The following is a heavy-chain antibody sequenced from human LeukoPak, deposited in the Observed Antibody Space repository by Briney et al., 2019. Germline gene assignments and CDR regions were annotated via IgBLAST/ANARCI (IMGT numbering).Heavy chain of an antibody. Sequence: SQTLSLTCIVSGDSVSSGTYYWTWLQQPAGKGLEWIGRIHTSGNTNYSPSLKSRVTISRDTSKNQFSLRLTSVTAADTAVYYCVRDWNGDYFDYWGQGTLVTVSS. CDR3: VRDWNGDYFDY. CDR1: GDSVSSGTYY. D-gene: IGHD1-1*01. J-gene: IGHJ4*02. V-gene: IGHV4-61*02. CDR2: IHTSGNT.